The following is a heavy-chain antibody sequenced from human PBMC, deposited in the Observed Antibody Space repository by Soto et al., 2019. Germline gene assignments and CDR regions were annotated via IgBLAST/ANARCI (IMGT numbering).Heavy chain of an antibody. CDR1: GFTFSSYA. CDR3: ARGRRSTIFGVVIVGMDV. D-gene: IGHD3-3*01. V-gene: IGHV3-30-3*01. Sequence: GGSLRLSCAASGFTFSSYAMHWVRQAPGKGLEWVAVISYDGSNKYYADSVKGRFTISRDNSKNTLYLQMNSLRAEDTAVYYCARGRRSTIFGVVIVGMDVWGQGTTVTVSS. CDR2: ISYDGSNK. J-gene: IGHJ6*02.